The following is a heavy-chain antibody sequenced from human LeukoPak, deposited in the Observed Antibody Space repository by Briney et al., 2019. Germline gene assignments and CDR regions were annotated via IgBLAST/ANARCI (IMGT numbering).Heavy chain of an antibody. J-gene: IGHJ6*03. CDR3: ARGRYCSSTSCYPAEGIAAAGLDYYYYYMDV. CDR1: GYTFTSYG. Sequence: ASVKVSCKASGYTFTSYGISWVRQAPGQGLEWMGWISAYNGSTNYAQKLQGRVTMTTDTSTSTAYMELRSLRSDDTAVYYCARGRYCSSTSCYPAEGIAAAGLDYYYYYMDVWGKGTTVTVSS. CDR2: ISAYNGST. V-gene: IGHV1-18*01. D-gene: IGHD2-2*01.